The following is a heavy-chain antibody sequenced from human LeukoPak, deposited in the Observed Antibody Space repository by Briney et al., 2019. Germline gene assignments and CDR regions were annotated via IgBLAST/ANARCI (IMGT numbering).Heavy chain of an antibody. V-gene: IGHV4-4*09. Sequence: PSETLSLTCTVSGGSISSYDWSWIRQPPGKVLEWIAYIYSSGSTNYNPSLKSRVTRSVDTSKNQFSLKLSSVTAADSAVYYCARLNYGRRDYYYYYYMDVWGKGTTVTVSS. CDR2: IYSSGST. CDR1: GGSISSYD. CDR3: ARLNYGRRDYYYYYYMDV. J-gene: IGHJ6*03. D-gene: IGHD3-10*01.